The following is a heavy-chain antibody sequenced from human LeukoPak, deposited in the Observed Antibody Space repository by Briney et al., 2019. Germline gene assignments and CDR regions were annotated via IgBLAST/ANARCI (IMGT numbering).Heavy chain of an antibody. Sequence: ASVKVSCKASGYTFTSYGISWVRQAPGQGLEWMGWISAYNGNTNYAQKLQGRVTMTTDTSTSTAYMELRSLRSDDTAVYYCARDTRTSLYRVLQQTGPFDYWGQGTLVTVSS. CDR3: ARDTRTSLYRVLQQTGPFDY. CDR1: GYTFTSYG. J-gene: IGHJ4*02. CDR2: ISAYNGNT. V-gene: IGHV1-18*01. D-gene: IGHD2-2*01.